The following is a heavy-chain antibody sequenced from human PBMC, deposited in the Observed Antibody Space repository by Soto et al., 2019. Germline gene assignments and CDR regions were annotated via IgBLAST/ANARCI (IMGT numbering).Heavy chain of an antibody. CDR2: ISPYYGNT. CDR1: GYTFTSYG. D-gene: IGHD3-22*01. CDR3: ARVRGDSSGYYPYYFDY. V-gene: IGHV1-18*01. Sequence: ASVKVSCKASGYTFTSYGISWVRQAPGQGLEWMGWISPYYGNTNYAQKLQGRVTMTTDKSTSTAYMELRSLRSEDTAVYYCARVRGDSSGYYPYYFDYWGQG. J-gene: IGHJ4*02.